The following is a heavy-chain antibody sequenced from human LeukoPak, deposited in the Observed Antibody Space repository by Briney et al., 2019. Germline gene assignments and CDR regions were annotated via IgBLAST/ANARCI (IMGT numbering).Heavy chain of an antibody. CDR3: AKGLGERGTIPNDYFDY. V-gene: IGHV3-30*02. Sequence: GGSLRRSCAASGFTFSNYGMHWVRQAPVKGLEWVSFIRFDGTNEYYADSVKGRFTVSRDSSKNTLYLQMNSLRPEDTAVYYCAKGLGERGTIPNDYFDYWGQGTLVTVSS. D-gene: IGHD1-7*01. J-gene: IGHJ4*02. CDR2: IRFDGTNE. CDR1: GFTFSNYG.